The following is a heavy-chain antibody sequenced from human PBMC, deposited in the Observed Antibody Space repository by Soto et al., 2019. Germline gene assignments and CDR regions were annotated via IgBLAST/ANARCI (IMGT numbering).Heavy chain of an antibody. D-gene: IGHD7-27*01. CDR3: ARDPKTSGGQHWAFNYFDS. V-gene: IGHV3-30-3*01. J-gene: IGHJ4*02. CDR2: ISYDGTNK. CDR1: GFSFSISP. Sequence: GGSLRLSCAASGFSFSISPMHWVLQAPGKGPEWVALISYDGTNKFYADSVKGRFTISRDNSKSTLYLQVDSLRPEDAAVYYCARDPKTSGGQHWAFNYFDSWGQGTAVTVSS.